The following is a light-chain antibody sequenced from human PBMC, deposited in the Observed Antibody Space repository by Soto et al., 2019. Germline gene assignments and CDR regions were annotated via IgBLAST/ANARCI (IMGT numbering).Light chain of an antibody. Sequence: QAVLTHPASVSWSPGQAIAISCSGTSSDVGSYDHVAWYQQFPGKTPKLMIYEVSNRPSGVSSRFSGSKSGNTASLTISGLQAEDEADYYCISYTGSSTYYVFGSGTKVTVL. CDR3: ISYTGSSTYYV. CDR1: SSDVGSYDH. J-gene: IGLJ1*01. V-gene: IGLV2-14*01. CDR2: EVS.